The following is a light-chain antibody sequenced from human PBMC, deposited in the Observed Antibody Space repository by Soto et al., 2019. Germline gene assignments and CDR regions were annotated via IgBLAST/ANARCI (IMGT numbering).Light chain of an antibody. CDR3: ISYTGRQCYL. Sequence: QSALTQPASVSGSPGQSITISCSGTSSDIGSYDPVAWYQQCPAKSRKLIIYRVSDRPSGVSARFSGSQSGISASLTISALQTEDEADYYCISYTGRQCYLFGTGTTATVL. CDR2: RVS. J-gene: IGLJ1*01. CDR1: SSDIGSYDP. V-gene: IGLV2-14*03.